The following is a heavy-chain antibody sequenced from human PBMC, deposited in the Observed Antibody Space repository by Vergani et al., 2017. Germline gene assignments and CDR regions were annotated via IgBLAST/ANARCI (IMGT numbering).Heavy chain of an antibody. CDR2: SRNKAYGGTT. V-gene: IGHV3-49*04. Sequence: EVQLVESGGGLVPPGRSLRLSCAASGFSFGDYAMTWVRQAPGKGLEWVAFSRNKAYGGTTEYAASVKGRFTISRDDYKRLAYLQLSGLKTEDTAVYFCSRGRGYSFGYSDYWGKGTLVTVSS. J-gene: IGHJ4*02. CDR3: SRGRGYSFGYSDY. CDR1: GFSFGDYA. D-gene: IGHD5-18*01.